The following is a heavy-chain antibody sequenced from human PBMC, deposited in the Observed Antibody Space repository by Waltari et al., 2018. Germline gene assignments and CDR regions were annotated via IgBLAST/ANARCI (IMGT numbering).Heavy chain of an antibody. V-gene: IGHV4-34*01. Sequence: QVRLEQWGADLLKPSETLSLTCAIYSGSFNAYFWTWIRPSPGGGLEWIGDISFSGTTNYNPSLESRVSMSVDVSKNQFSLKLTSVTAADTAVYYCARTYLYYGSGRSELDYWGRGTLVTVSS. CDR2: ISFSGTT. J-gene: IGHJ4*02. CDR1: SGSFNAYF. CDR3: ARTYLYYGSGRSELDY. D-gene: IGHD3-10*01.